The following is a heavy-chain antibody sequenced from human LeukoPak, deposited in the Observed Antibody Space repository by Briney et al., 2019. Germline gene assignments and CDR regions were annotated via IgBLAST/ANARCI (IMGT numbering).Heavy chain of an antibody. J-gene: IGHJ3*02. Sequence: SGGSLRLSCAASGSTFSSYWMSWVRQAPGKGLEWVANIKQDGSEKYYVDSVKGRFTISRDNAKNSLYLQMNSLRAEDTAVYYCARDGLYYDSSGLDAFDIWGQGTMVTVSS. CDR1: GSTFSSYW. V-gene: IGHV3-7*01. CDR2: IKQDGSEK. D-gene: IGHD3-22*01. CDR3: ARDGLYYDSSGLDAFDI.